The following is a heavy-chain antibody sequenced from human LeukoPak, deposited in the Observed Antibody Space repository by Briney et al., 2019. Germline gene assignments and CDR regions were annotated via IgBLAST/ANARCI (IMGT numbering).Heavy chain of an antibody. CDR1: GNYW. J-gene: IGHJ4*02. V-gene: IGHV3-74*01. CDR3: VSFYETY. Sequence: GGSLRLSCAASGNYWMHWVRQVPGKGLVWVSHINSDGSWTSYADSVKGRFTISKDNSKNTVYLQMNSLRAEDTAVYYCVSFYETYWGRGTLVTVSS. D-gene: IGHD2/OR15-2a*01. CDR2: INSDGSWT.